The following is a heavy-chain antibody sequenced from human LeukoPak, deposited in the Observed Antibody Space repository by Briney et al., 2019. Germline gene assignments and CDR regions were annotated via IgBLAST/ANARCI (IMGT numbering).Heavy chain of an antibody. V-gene: IGHV4-59*01. Sequence: SETLSLTCTVSGGSISSYYWSWIRQPPGKGLEWIGYIYYSGSTNYSPSLKSRVTISVDTSKNQFSLKLSSVTAADTAVYYCARVGSSSSGFDYWGQGTLVTVSS. CDR2: IYYSGST. CDR1: GGSISSYY. CDR3: ARVGSSSSGFDY. J-gene: IGHJ4*02. D-gene: IGHD6-6*01.